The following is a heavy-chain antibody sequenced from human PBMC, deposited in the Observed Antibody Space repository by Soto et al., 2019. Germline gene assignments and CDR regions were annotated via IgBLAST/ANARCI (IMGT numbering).Heavy chain of an antibody. CDR3: ARGTLV. CDR1: GGSIGRGGYW. D-gene: IGHD2-2*01. J-gene: IGHJ4*02. CDR2: VSYTGNT. Sequence: QVQLQESGPGLMQPSQTLSLTCTVSGGSIGRGGYWWSWIRQHPGRGLEWIGFVSYTGNTQYNPSLKSLVNISVDTSTKQFPLKLSFVTAADTAVYYCARGTLVWGQGTLVTVSS. V-gene: IGHV4-31*01.